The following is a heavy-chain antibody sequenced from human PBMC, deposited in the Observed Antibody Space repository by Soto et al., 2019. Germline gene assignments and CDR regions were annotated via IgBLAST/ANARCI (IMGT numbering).Heavy chain of an antibody. CDR2: IDPSVSS. V-gene: IGHV4-34*01. CDR3: ARGTYVGPRQDDYDGMDV. Sequence: PSSTLSLTCAVSVQSLSAYNWTWIRQTPGTCLEWIGEIDPSVSSISKPAITSRVTISLAKSKNQFPTTMTSVTAADTSVYFCARGTYVGPRQDDYDGMDVWGQGTTVTVSS. D-gene: IGHD3-10*01. CDR1: VQSLSAYN. J-gene: IGHJ6*02.